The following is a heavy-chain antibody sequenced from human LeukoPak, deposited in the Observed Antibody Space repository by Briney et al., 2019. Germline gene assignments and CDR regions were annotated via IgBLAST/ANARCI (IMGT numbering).Heavy chain of an antibody. J-gene: IGHJ4*02. D-gene: IGHD4-23*01. CDR2: ISSSSRYI. V-gene: IGHV3-21*01. CDR1: GFTFSSYS. Sequence: GGSLRLSCAASGFTFSSYSMNWVRQAPGKGLEWVSSISSSSRYIYYADSVKGRFTISRDNGKNTLFLQMNSLRAEDAAVYYCVRGNDYGGPHYWGQGTLVTVSS. CDR3: VRGNDYGGPHY.